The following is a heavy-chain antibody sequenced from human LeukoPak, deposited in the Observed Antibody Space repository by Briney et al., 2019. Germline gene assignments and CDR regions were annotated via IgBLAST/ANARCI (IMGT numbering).Heavy chain of an antibody. CDR1: GFTFSDYY. CDR2: VNSRGNTI. Sequence: GGSLRLSCAASGFTFSDYYMTWIRQAPGKGLEWVSYVNSRGNTIFYADSVKGRFTISRDNAKNSLFLQMNSLTDDDTAVYYCATSALAVAGTDEFDYWGQGTLVPSP. J-gene: IGHJ4*02. V-gene: IGHV3-11*01. CDR3: ATSALAVAGTDEFDY. D-gene: IGHD6-19*01.